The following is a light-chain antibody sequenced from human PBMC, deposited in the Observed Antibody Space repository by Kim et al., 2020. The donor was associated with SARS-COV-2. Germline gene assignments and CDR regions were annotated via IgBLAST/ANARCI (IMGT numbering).Light chain of an antibody. Sequence: QSVLTQPPSASGTPGQRVTISCSGSSSNIGSNPVNWYRQLPGPAPKLLIYINNHRPSGVPDRFSGSKSGTSASLAISGLQSEDEADYYCTAWDSSMNTWVFGGGTQLTVL. V-gene: IGLV1-44*01. CDR3: TAWDSSMNTWV. CDR2: INN. J-gene: IGLJ3*02. CDR1: SSNIGSNP.